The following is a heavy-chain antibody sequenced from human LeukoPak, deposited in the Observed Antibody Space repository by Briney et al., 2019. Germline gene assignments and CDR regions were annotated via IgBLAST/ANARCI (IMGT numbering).Heavy chain of an antibody. V-gene: IGHV3-33*01. Sequence: GGSLRLSCAASGFTFSNYGMHWVRQAPGKGLEWVALIWYDGRTKFHADSVKGRFTISRDNSKNTLYLQMDSLRDEDTAVYYCAREWGRIAVAGGPGYWGQGSRVIVSS. CDR1: GFTFSNYG. CDR3: AREWGRIAVAGGPGY. D-gene: IGHD6-19*01. J-gene: IGHJ4*02. CDR2: IWYDGRTK.